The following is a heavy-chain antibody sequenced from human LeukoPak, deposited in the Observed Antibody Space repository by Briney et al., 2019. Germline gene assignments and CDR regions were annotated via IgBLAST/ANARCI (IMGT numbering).Heavy chain of an antibody. J-gene: IGHJ5*02. CDR1: GVSISSSNSY. Sequence: PSETLSLTCTVSGVSISSSNSYWGWIRQPPGKGLEWIGSIYYSGNTYYNASLKSQVSISIDTSKNQFSLKLSSVTAADTAVYYCASKRFGELFPFDPWGQGTLVTVSS. D-gene: IGHD3-10*01. V-gene: IGHV4-39*07. CDR2: IYYSGNT. CDR3: ASKRFGELFPFDP.